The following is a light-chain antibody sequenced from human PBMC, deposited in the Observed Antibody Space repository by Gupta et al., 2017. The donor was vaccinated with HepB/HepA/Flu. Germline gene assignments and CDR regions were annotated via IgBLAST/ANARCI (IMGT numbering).Light chain of an antibody. CDR3: SSETSSSSVVI. J-gene: IGLJ2*01. Sequence: HSALPQPASVSGSPGQSVAISCTGIISDIDTYNYVSWYQQYAGKAPKLIIYDVSHRPSGVSSRFSGSKSGTTAALTISGLRTEEEADYFCSSETSSSSVVIFGGGTKLTVL. CDR2: DVS. V-gene: IGLV2-14*03. CDR1: ISDIDTYNY.